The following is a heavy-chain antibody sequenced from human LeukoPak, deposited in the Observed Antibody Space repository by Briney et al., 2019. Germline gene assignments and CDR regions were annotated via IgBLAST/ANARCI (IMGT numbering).Heavy chain of an antibody. CDR3: ALLDTAMVPIAEYFHH. CDR2: IIPFFGTA. CDR1: VGTFSSYA. D-gene: IGHD5-18*01. Sequence: ASVKVSCKASVGTFSSYAISWVRQAPGQGLEWMGGIIPFFGTANFAQKFQGRVTITADESTSTAYMELSSLRSEDTAVYSCALLDTAMVPIAEYFHHWGQGTLVTVSS. V-gene: IGHV1-69*13. J-gene: IGHJ1*01.